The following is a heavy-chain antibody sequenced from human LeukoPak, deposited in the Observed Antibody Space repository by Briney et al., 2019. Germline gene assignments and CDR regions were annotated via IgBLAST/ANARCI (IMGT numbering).Heavy chain of an antibody. CDR1: GGSISSGSYY. Sequence: SETLSLTCTVSGGSISSGSYYWSWIRQPAGKGLEWIGRIYTSGSTNYNPSLKSRVTISVDTSKNQFSLKLSSATAADTAVYYCARGLMGNSSGWRYGMDVWGQGTTVTVSS. J-gene: IGHJ6*02. D-gene: IGHD6-19*01. CDR3: ARGLMGNSSGWRYGMDV. V-gene: IGHV4-61*02. CDR2: IYTSGST.